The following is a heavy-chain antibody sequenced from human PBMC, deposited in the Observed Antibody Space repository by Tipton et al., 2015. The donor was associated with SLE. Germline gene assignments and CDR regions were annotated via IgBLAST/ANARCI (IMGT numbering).Heavy chain of an antibody. CDR3: ARDGPHEQQLAYFDY. J-gene: IGHJ4*02. CDR2: ISYDGSNK. D-gene: IGHD6-13*01. CDR1: GFTFSSYA. Sequence: RSLRLSCAASGFTFSSYAMHWVRQAPGKGLEWVAVISYDGSNKYYADSVNGRLIISRDNSKNTVFLQMKSLRPEDTAVYYCARDGPHEQQLAYFDYWGQGTLVTVSS. V-gene: IGHV3-30-3*01.